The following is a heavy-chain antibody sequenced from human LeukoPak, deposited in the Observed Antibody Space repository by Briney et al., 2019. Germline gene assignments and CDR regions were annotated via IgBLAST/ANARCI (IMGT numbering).Heavy chain of an antibody. CDR2: INPNSGGT. CDR3: ARSVHIVVVTAIGY. J-gene: IGHJ4*02. CDR1: GYTFTGYY. Sequence: GASVKVSCKASGYTFTGYYMHWVRQAPVQGLEWMGWINPNSGGTNYAQKFQGRVTMTRDTSISTAYMELSRLRSDDTAVYYCARSVHIVVVTAIGYWGQGTLVTVSS. D-gene: IGHD2-21*02. V-gene: IGHV1-2*02.